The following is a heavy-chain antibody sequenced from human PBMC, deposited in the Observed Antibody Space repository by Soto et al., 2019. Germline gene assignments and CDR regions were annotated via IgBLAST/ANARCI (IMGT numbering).Heavy chain of an antibody. V-gene: IGHV1-69*12. CDR2: IIPIFGTA. CDR1: GGTFSSYA. CDR3: ARVGGCGDTPIDY. J-gene: IGHJ4*02. Sequence: QVQLVQSGAEVKKPGSSVKVSCKASGGTFSSYAISWVRQAPGQGLEWMGGIIPIFGTANYAQKFQGTVTLTANQYTSTADMELSSLRSEARAAYYCARVGGCGDTPIDYWGQGTLVTVSS. D-gene: IGHD4-17*01.